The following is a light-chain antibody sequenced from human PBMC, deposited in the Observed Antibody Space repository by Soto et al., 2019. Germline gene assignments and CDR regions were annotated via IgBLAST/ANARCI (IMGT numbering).Light chain of an antibody. Sequence: DIQMTPSPSTLSGSVGDRVTITCRASQAISSGLAWYQPKPGTAPKLLIYHASTLESGVPSRFSGSGSGTEFTLTSSSLQHYDFATYYWQQNSIYSFGQGSQVDIK. CDR2: HAS. CDR1: QAISSG. CDR3: QQNSIYS. V-gene: IGKV1-5*01. J-gene: IGKJ1*01.